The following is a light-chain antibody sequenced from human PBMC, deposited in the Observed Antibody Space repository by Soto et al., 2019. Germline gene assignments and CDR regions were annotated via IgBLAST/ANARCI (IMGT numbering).Light chain of an antibody. J-gene: IGKJ1*01. V-gene: IGKV3-20*01. CDR2: GAS. CDR3: QQHGSSPWT. Sequence: IVLTQSPGTLSLSPVERATLSCRASQSVASNYLAWYQQKPGQAPRLLIYGASNRATGIPARFSGSGSGTDFRLTISRLEPEDFAVFYCQQHGSSPWTFGQGTKVDIK. CDR1: QSVASNY.